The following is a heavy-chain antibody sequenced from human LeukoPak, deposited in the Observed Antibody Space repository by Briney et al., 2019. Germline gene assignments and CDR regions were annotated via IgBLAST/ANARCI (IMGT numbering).Heavy chain of an antibody. J-gene: IGHJ3*02. D-gene: IGHD1-7*01. V-gene: IGHV4-59*01. CDR1: GGSINSYY. CDR3: ARIRGGNYMEAFDI. CDR2: IYYSGNA. Sequence: SETLSLTCTVSGGSINSYYWTWVRQPPGKGLEWIGYIYYSGNANYSPSLKSRVTILVDTSKNQLSLKLSSVTAADTAVYYCARIRGGNYMEAFDIWGQGTMVTVSS.